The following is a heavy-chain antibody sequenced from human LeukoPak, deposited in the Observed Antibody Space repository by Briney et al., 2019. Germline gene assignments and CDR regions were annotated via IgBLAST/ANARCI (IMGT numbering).Heavy chain of an antibody. CDR3: ARVDYGSGSFHDAFDI. CDR1: GFTFSSYA. Sequence: PGGSLRLSCAASGFTFSSYAMSWVRQAPGKGLEWVSAISGSGGSTYYADSVKGRFTISRDNSKNTLYLQMNSLRAEDTALYYCARVDYGSGSFHDAFDIWGQGTMVTVSS. J-gene: IGHJ3*02. D-gene: IGHD3-10*01. CDR2: ISGSGGST. V-gene: IGHV3-23*01.